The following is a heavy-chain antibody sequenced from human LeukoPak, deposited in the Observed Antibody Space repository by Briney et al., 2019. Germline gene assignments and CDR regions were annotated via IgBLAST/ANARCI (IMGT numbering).Heavy chain of an antibody. CDR1: GYTLTELS. V-gene: IGHV1-24*01. CDR3: ATWGYCSGGSCYAIDY. D-gene: IGHD2-15*01. J-gene: IGHJ4*02. CDR2: FDPEDGET. Sequence: GASVKVSCKVSGYTLTELSMHWVRQAPGKGLEWMGGFDPEDGETIYAQKFQGRVTMTEDTSTDTAYMELSSLRSEDTAVYYCATWGYCSGGSCYAIDYGGQGTLVTVSS.